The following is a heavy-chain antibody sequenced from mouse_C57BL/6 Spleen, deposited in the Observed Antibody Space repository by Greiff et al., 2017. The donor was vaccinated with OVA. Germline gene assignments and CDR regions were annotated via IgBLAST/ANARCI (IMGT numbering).Heavy chain of an antibody. V-gene: IGHV1-4*01. J-gene: IGHJ1*03. CDR2: INPSSGYT. CDR1: GYTFTSYT. CDR3: ARSRYEGWYFDV. Sequence: VQLQESGAELARPGASVKMSCKASGYTFTSYTMHWVKQRPGQGLEWIGYINPSSGYTKYNQKFKEKATLTADKSSSTAYMQLSSLTSEDSAVYYCARSRYEGWYFDVWGTGTTVTVSS. D-gene: IGHD1-1*01.